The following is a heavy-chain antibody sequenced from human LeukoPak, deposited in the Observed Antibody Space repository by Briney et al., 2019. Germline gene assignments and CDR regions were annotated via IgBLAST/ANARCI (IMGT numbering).Heavy chain of an antibody. CDR1: GGSFSSNY. CDR2: IYHSGST. J-gene: IGHJ4*02. CDR3: ARTDIVTGYRGGYFDY. D-gene: IGHD3-9*01. V-gene: IGHV4-59*01. Sequence: SETLSLTCTVSGGSFSSNYWSWIRQPPGEGLEWIGNIYHSGSTDYNPYLKSRVTISVDTSKNQFSLKLSSVTAADTAVYYCARTDIVTGYRGGYFDYWGQGTLVTVSS.